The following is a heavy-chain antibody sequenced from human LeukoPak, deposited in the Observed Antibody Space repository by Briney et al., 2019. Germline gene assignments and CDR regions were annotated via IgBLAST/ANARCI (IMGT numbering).Heavy chain of an antibody. CDR1: GYTFTGYY. CDR3: AREVGIAAPYFDY. V-gene: IGHV1-2*02. D-gene: IGHD6-6*01. J-gene: IGHJ4*02. CDR2: INPNSGGT. Sequence: ASVEVSCKASGYTFTGYYMHWVRQAPGQGLEWMGWINPNSGGTNYAQKFQGRVTMTRDTSISTAYMELSSLRSEDTAVYYCAREVGIAAPYFDYWGQGTLVTVSS.